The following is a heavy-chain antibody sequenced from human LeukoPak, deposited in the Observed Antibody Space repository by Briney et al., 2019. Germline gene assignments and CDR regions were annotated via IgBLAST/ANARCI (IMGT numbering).Heavy chain of an antibody. D-gene: IGHD3-22*01. V-gene: IGHV4-39*01. J-gene: IGHJ4*02. CDR1: GGSVSSSSYY. CDR2: LYYGGNT. Sequence: PPETLSLTCTVSGGSVSSSSYYWGCFRQPPGKTLEWIGTLYYGGNTFYNPSLKSRGTISVDTSKNQFSLKLSSVTAADTAVYYCARNYYDSSGYYSNFDYWGQGTLVTVSS. CDR3: ARNYYDSSGYYSNFDY.